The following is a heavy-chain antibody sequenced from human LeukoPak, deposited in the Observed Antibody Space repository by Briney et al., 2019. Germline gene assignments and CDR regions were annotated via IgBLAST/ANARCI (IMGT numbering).Heavy chain of an antibody. CDR2: INHSGST. CDR3: ARGQVRFLEWLYDS. D-gene: IGHD3-3*01. J-gene: IGHJ4*02. Sequence: SETLSLTCAVYGGSFSGYYWSWIRQPPGKGLEWIGEINHSGSTNYNPSLKSRVTISVDTSKNQFSLKLSSVTAADTAVYYCARGQVRFLEWLYDSWGQGTLVTVSS. CDR1: GGSFSGYY. V-gene: IGHV4-34*01.